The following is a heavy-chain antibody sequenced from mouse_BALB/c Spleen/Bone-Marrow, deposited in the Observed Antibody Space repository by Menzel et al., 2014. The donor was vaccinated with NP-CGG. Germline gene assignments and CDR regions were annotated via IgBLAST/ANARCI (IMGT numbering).Heavy chain of an antibody. CDR3: ARLGYYGLMAY. V-gene: IGHV4-1*02. CDR2: INPDSSTI. Sequence: EVMLVESGGGLVQPGRSLKLSCAASGFDFSGYRMSWVRQAPGKGLEWIGEINPDSSTINYTPSLKDKFIISRDNAKNTLYLQMSKVRSEDTALYYCARLGYYGLMAYWGQGTSVTVSS. CDR1: GFDFSGYR. J-gene: IGHJ4*01. D-gene: IGHD1-1*01.